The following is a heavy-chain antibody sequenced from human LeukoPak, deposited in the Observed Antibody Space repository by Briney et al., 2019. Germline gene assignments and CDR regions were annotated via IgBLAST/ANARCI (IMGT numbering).Heavy chain of an antibody. V-gene: IGHV1-18*01. Sequence: GASVKVSCKASGGTFSSYAISWVRQAPGQGLEWMGWISAYNGNTNYAQKLQGRVTMTTDTSTSTAYMELRSLRSDDTAVYYCARDSGYYPFFDYWGQGTLVTVSS. J-gene: IGHJ4*02. CDR3: ARDSGYYPFFDY. CDR2: ISAYNGNT. D-gene: IGHD5-12*01. CDR1: GGTFSSYA.